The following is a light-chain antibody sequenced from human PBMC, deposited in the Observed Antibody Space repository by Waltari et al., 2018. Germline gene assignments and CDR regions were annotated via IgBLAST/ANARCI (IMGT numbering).Light chain of an antibody. V-gene: IGLV2-14*01. CDR3: SSYTSSSTV. Sequence: QSALTQPASVSGSPGQSITISCTGTSSDVGGYNYASWYQQHPGKAPKLMIYEVSNRASGVSDSFSGSKSGSTASLTISGLEAEDEADYYCSSYTSSSTVFGTGTKVTVL. J-gene: IGLJ1*01. CDR2: EVS. CDR1: SSDVGGYNY.